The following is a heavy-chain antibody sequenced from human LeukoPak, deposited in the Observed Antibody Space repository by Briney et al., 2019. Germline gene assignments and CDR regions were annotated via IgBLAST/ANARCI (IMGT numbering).Heavy chain of an antibody. Sequence: PGGSLRLSCAASGLTFSSFEMNWVRQAPGEGLEWISYISSSSNMIFYAESVKGRFTISRDNAKNSLYLQMNSLRAEDTAIYYCATASGSWYRYYFDSWGQGILVTVSS. V-gene: IGHV3-48*03. J-gene: IGHJ4*02. D-gene: IGHD6-13*01. CDR2: ISSSSNMI. CDR3: ATASGSWYRYYFDS. CDR1: GLTFSSFE.